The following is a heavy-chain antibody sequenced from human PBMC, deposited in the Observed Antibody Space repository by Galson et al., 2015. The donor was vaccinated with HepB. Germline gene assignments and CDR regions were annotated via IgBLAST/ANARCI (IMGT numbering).Heavy chain of an antibody. V-gene: IGHV3-11*06. J-gene: IGHJ5*02. Sequence: SLRLSCAASGFTFSDYYMSWIRQAPGKGLEWVSYISSSSSYTNYADSVKGRFTISRDNAKNSLYLQMNSLRAEDTAVYYCARLPGRGFGYYGSGSYRTNWFDPWGQGTLVTVSS. CDR2: ISSSSSYT. CDR3: ARLPGRGFGYYGSGSYRTNWFDP. CDR1: GFTFSDYY. D-gene: IGHD3-10*01.